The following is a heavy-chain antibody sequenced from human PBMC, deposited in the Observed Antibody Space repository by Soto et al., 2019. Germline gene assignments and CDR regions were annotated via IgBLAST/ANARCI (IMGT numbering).Heavy chain of an antibody. CDR2: IIPMYGTV. D-gene: IGHD2-15*01. J-gene: IGHJ5*02. V-gene: IGHV1-69*06. CDR3: ARDLGGCSGGSCRYNWFDP. CDR1: GGTFSSYV. Sequence: QVQLVQSGAEVKKPGSSVKVSCKASGGTFSSYVISWVRQAPGQGLEWMGGIIPMYGTVNYAQRFQDRVTITADTFASTAYMALSSLRSDDTAVYYCARDLGGCSGGSCRYNWFDPWGQGTLVTVSS.